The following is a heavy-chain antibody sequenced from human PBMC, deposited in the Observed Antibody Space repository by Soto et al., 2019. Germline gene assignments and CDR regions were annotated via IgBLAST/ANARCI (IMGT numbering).Heavy chain of an antibody. J-gene: IGHJ4*02. Sequence: QVQLVQSGAEVKKPGASVKVSCKASGYPFGGYAIGWVRHAPGQGLEWMGWVSAHTGDSGYAQRFQGRVTLTTETSTSTASMELRGLRSDDTAVYYCARPSTSYGDYGWSLAYWGQGTLVTVSS. CDR3: ARPSTSYGDYGWSLAY. CDR2: VSAHTGDS. CDR1: GYPFGGYA. V-gene: IGHV1-18*01. D-gene: IGHD4-17*01.